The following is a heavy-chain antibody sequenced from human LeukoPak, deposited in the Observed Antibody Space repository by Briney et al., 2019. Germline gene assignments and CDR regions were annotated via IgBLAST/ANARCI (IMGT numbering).Heavy chain of an antibody. J-gene: IGHJ6*03. CDR1: GGSFSGYY. CDR3: ARQNYYYYYMDV. CDR2: INHSGST. Sequence: SETLSLTCAVYGGSFSGYYWSWIRQPPGKGLEWIGEINHSGSTNYNPSLKSRVTISVDTSKNQFSLKLSSVTAADTAVYYCARQNYYYYYMDVWGKGTTVTISS. V-gene: IGHV4-34*01.